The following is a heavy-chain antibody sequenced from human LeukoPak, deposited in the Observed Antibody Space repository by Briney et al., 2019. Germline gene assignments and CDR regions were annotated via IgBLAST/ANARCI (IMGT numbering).Heavy chain of an antibody. V-gene: IGHV1-2*02. J-gene: IGHJ3*02. D-gene: IGHD1-7*01. CDR3: ARTTSMNYVGDAFHI. CDR1: GYTFTVYY. Sequence: ASVKVSCKASGYTFTVYYMHWVRQAPGQGLEWMGWINPNSGGTNYAQKFQGRVTMTRDTSISAVYMELSSLRSEDTALYYCARTTSMNYVGDAFHIWGQGTMVTVSS. CDR2: INPNSGGT.